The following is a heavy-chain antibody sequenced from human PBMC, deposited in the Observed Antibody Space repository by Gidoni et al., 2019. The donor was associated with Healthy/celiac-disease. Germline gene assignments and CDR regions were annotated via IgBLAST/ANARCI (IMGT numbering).Heavy chain of an antibody. CDR3: AKDLFPGQNLRYFDTPSYGMDV. Sequence: QVQLVESGGGVVQPGRSLRLSCAASGFTFSSYGMHWVRQAPGKGLEWVAVISYDGSNKYYADSVKGRFTISRDNSKNTLYLQMNSLRAEDTAVYYCAKDLFPGQNLRYFDTPSYGMDVWGQGTTVTVSS. D-gene: IGHD3-9*01. CDR2: ISYDGSNK. V-gene: IGHV3-30*18. CDR1: GFTFSSYG. J-gene: IGHJ6*02.